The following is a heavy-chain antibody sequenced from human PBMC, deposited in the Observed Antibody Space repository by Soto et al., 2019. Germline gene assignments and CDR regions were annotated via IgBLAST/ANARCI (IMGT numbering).Heavy chain of an antibody. J-gene: IGHJ6*03. D-gene: IGHD5-12*01. CDR2: INPNGGAT. V-gene: IGHV1-2*02. CDR3: ARESGGATATLDYYYFYMDV. CDR1: GDSFNDYY. Sequence: VQLAQSGAEVKKPGASVKVSCKTSGDSFNDYYIHWVRQAPGQGLEWMGWINPNGGATKYAQKFQGRVTVTRDTSIRTVYMELSSLRSHDTAVYYCARESGGATATLDYYYFYMDVWGKGTTVTVSS.